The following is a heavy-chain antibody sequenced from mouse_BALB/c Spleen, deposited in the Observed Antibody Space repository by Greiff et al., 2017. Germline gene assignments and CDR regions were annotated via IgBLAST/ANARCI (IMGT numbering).Heavy chain of an antibody. J-gene: IGHJ4*01. D-gene: IGHD4-1*01. V-gene: IGHV3-8*02. Sequence: EVKLMESGPSLVKPSQTLSFTCSVTGDSITSGYWNWIRKFPGNKLEYMGYISYSGSTYYNPPLKSRISITRDTSKNQYYQQLNSVTTEDTATYYCARSPTGPYYYAMDYWGQGTSVTVSS. CDR2: ISYSGST. CDR1: GDSITSGY. CDR3: ARSPTGPYYYAMDY.